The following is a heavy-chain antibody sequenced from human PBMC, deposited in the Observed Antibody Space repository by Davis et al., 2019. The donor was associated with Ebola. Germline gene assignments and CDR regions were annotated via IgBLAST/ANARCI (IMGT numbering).Heavy chain of an antibody. CDR1: GFTVSSNY. V-gene: IGHV3-33*08. D-gene: IGHD1-26*01. Sequence: GESLKISCAASGFTVSSNYMSWVRQAPGKGLEWVAVIWYDGSNKYYADSVKGRFTISRDNAKNSLYLQMNSLRAEDTAVYYCAREDRIVGATLSDYWGQGTLVTVSS. J-gene: IGHJ4*02. CDR3: AREDRIVGATLSDY. CDR2: IWYDGSNK.